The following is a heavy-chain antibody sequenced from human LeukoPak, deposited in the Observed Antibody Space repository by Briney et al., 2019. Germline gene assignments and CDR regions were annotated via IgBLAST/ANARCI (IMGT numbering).Heavy chain of an antibody. J-gene: IGHJ6*02. CDR3: ASRLYCSSTSCKISYYGMDV. V-gene: IGHV4-4*09. D-gene: IGHD2-2*01. CDR1: GASINTYY. CDR2: IYDSGST. Sequence: SETLSLTCTVSGASINTYYWSWIRQPPGKGLEWIGYIYDSGSTNYNPSLKSRVTISVDTTKNQFSLKLSSVTAADTAVYYCASRLYCSSTSCKISYYGMDVWGQGTTVTVSS.